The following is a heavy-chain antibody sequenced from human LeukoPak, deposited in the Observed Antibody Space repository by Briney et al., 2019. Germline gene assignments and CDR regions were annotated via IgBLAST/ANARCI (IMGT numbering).Heavy chain of an antibody. CDR3: AREGGFYRPLDY. V-gene: IGHV4-4*02. D-gene: IGHD3-3*01. CDR1: GGSITTTNW. J-gene: IGHJ4*02. Sequence: SGTLSLTCGVSGGSITTTNWWTWVRQPPGKGLEWIGEVHLDGRTNYNPSLESRLTISVDLSENHISLRLTSVTAADTAVYYCAREGGFYRPLDYSGQRTLVTVSS. CDR2: VHLDGRT.